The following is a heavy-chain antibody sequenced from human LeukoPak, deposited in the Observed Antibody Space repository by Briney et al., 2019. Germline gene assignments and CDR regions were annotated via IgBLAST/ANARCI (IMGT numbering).Heavy chain of an antibody. CDR2: ISAYNGNT. Sequence: ASVKVYCKASGYTFTSYGISWVRQAPGQGLEWMGWISAYNGNTNYAQKLQGRVTMTTDTSTSTAYMELRSLRSDDTAVYYCARVLITFGGVIAELDYWGQGTLVTVSS. CDR1: GYTFTSYG. D-gene: IGHD3-16*02. CDR3: ARVLITFGGVIAELDY. J-gene: IGHJ4*02. V-gene: IGHV1-18*04.